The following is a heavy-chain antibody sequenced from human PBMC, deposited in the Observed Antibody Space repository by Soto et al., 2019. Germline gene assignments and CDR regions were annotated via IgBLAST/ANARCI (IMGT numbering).Heavy chain of an antibody. Sequence: QVQLVQSGAEVKKPGASVKVSCKASGYTFTSYDINWVRQATGQGLEWMGWMNPNSGNTGYAQKFQGSVTMTRNTSISTAYMELSSLRSEDTAVYYCARESSRSRSPPRWGMDVWGQGPTVTVSS. D-gene: IGHD6-6*01. CDR1: GYTFTSYD. CDR2: MNPNSGNT. CDR3: ARESSRSRSPPRWGMDV. V-gene: IGHV1-8*01. J-gene: IGHJ6*02.